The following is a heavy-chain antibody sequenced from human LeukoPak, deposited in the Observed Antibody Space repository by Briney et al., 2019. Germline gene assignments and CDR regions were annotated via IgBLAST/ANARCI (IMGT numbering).Heavy chain of an antibody. D-gene: IGHD6-19*01. CDR2: ISGDGGST. Sequence: GGSLRLSCAASGFTFDDYAMHWVRQAPGKGLEWVSLISGDGGSTYYADSVKGRFTISRDNSKNSLYLQMNSLRTEDTALYYCAKDQYPSIAVAGTPGGYWGQGTLVTLSS. J-gene: IGHJ4*02. V-gene: IGHV3-43*02. CDR3: AKDQYPSIAVAGTPGGY. CDR1: GFTFDDYA.